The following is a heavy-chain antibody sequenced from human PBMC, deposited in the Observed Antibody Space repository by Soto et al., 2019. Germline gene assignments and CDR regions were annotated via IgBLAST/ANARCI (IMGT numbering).Heavy chain of an antibody. J-gene: IGHJ6*02. CDR2: INHSGST. CDR1: GGSFSGYY. D-gene: IGHD2-2*02. CDR3: ARERSGYCSSTSCYTGYSSSSRYYYYYYGMDV. V-gene: IGHV4-34*01. Sequence: SETLSLTCAVYGGSFSGYYWSWIRQPPGKGLEWIGEINHSGSTNYNPSLKSRVTMSVDTSKNQFSLKLSSVTAADTAVYYCARERSGYCSSTSCYTGYSSSSRYYYYYYGMDVWGQGTTVTVSS.